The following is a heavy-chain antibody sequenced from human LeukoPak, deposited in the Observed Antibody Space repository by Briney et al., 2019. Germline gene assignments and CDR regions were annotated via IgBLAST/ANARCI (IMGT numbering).Heavy chain of an antibody. Sequence: PGGALRLSCEASGFTFNNYVMTWVRQAPGKGLEWVSSISASAAMTYYADSVQGRFTVSRDNSNNRLYLQMSGLTAADTAVYYCAKDRSIGTYYTFDHWGQGTLVTVSS. CDR3: AKDRSIGTYYTFDH. V-gene: IGHV3-23*01. CDR2: ISASAAMT. D-gene: IGHD1-26*01. CDR1: GFTFNNYV. J-gene: IGHJ4*02.